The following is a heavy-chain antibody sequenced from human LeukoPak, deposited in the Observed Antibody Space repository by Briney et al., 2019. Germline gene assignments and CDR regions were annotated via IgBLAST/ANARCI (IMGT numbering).Heavy chain of an antibody. Sequence: ARGSLRLSCAASGFTFSRYAMSWVRQAPGKGLEWVSAISGSGGSTYYADSVKGRFTISRDNSKNTLYLQMNSLRAEDTAVYYCAKDRPHPTGYSSSWYSKGVFDYWGQGTLVTVSS. CDR1: GFTFSRYA. CDR2: ISGSGGST. V-gene: IGHV3-23*01. CDR3: AKDRPHPTGYSSSWYSKGVFDY. D-gene: IGHD6-13*01. J-gene: IGHJ4*02.